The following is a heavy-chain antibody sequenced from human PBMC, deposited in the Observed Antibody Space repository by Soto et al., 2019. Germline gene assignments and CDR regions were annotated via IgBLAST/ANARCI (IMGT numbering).Heavy chain of an antibody. V-gene: IGHV4-59*12. CDR1: GGSISGYY. J-gene: IGHJ5*02. CDR2: IHYSGTT. CDR3: ARSYNTTWTSWGP. Sequence: PXGTVCLTVTVSGGSISGYYWSWIRQPPGKGLEWIGYIHYSGTTNYNSSLKSRVTMSVDTSKNHLSLKLSPVTAADTAVYYCARSYNTTWTSWGPWGQGTLVTVSS. D-gene: IGHD1-20*01.